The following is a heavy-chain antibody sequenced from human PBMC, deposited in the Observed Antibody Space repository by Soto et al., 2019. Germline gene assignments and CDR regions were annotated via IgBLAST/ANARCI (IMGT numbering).Heavy chain of an antibody. V-gene: IGHV1-69*13. Sequence: SVKVSCKASGGTFSSYAISWVRQAPGQGLEWMGGIIPICGTANYAQKFQGRVTITADESTSTAYMELNSLRSEDTAVYYCARGFTAMVTAPLAYWGQGTLVTVSS. CDR2: IIPICGTA. CDR1: GGTFSSYA. J-gene: IGHJ4*02. CDR3: ARGFTAMVTAPLAY. D-gene: IGHD5-18*01.